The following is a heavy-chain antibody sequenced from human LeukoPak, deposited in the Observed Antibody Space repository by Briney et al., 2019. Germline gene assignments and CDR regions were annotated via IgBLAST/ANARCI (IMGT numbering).Heavy chain of an antibody. D-gene: IGHD3-10*01. CDR1: GYTFTGYY. CDR3: ARECGSGSNADYYYYGMDV. CDR2: INPNSGGT. Sequence: ASVKVSCKASGYTFTGYYMHWVRQAPGHGLEWMGWINPNSGGTNYAQKFQGRVTMTRDTSISTAYMELSRLRSDDTAVYYCARECGSGSNADYYYYGMDVWGQGTTVTVSS. J-gene: IGHJ6*02. V-gene: IGHV1-2*02.